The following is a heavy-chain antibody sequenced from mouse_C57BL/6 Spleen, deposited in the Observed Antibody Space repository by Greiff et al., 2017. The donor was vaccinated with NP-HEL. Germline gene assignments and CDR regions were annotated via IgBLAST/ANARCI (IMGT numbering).Heavy chain of an antibody. J-gene: IGHJ2*01. Sequence: VQLQQSGPELVKPGASVKISCKASGYTFTDYYMNWVKQSHGKSLEWIGDINPNNGGTSYNQKFKGKATLTVDKSSSTAYMELRSLTSEDSAVYYCARDSGWIDYWGQGTTLTVSS. CDR1: GYTFTDYY. D-gene: IGHD1-2*01. CDR2: INPNNGGT. V-gene: IGHV1-26*01. CDR3: ARDSGWIDY.